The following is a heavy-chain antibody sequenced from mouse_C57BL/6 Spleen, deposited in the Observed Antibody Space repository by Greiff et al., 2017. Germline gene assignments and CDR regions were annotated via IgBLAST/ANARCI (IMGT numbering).Heavy chain of an antibody. Sequence: VQLQQSVAELVRPGASVKLSCTASGFNIKNTYMHWVKQRPEQGLEWIGRIDPANGNTKSAPKFQGKATITADTSSNTAYLQRSSLTSEDTAIYYCAIGQLRLLGCFAYWGQGTLVTVSA. CDR1: GFNIKNTY. J-gene: IGHJ3*01. CDR3: AIGQLRLLGCFAY. CDR2: IDPANGNT. V-gene: IGHV14-3*01. D-gene: IGHD3-2*02.